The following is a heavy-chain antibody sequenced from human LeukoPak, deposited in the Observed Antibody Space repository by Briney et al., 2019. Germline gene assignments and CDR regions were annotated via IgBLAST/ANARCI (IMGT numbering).Heavy chain of an antibody. Sequence: SETLSLTCAVSDYSVTSDHYWGWIRLAPGKGLEWIGSIYHSGGTYHNPSLKSRVTISVDTSKDQFSLRLTSVTAADTGIYYCAREGRTSGTSWYDPWGQGTRVTVSS. CDR2: IYHSGGT. V-gene: IGHV4-38-2*01. CDR3: AREGRTSGTSWYDP. J-gene: IGHJ5*02. D-gene: IGHD3-10*01. CDR1: DYSVTSDHY.